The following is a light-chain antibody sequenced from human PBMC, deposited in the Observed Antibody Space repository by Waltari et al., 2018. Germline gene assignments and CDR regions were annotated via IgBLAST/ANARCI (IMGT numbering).Light chain of an antibody. V-gene: IGKV1-39*01. CDR2: FKS. CDR1: QSISKY. CDR3: QQSYGPPYT. Sequence: DIQMTQSPSSLSASLGDRVTITCRANQSISKYLNWYQQRPGKAPKLLVYFKSSLQSGVPSMFSGSGSGTDFTLTINTLQPEDFATYFCQQSYGPPYTFGQGTRLEIK. J-gene: IGKJ2*01.